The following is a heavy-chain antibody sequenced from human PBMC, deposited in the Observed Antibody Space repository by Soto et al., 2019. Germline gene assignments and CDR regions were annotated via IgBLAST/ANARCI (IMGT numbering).Heavy chain of an antibody. CDR1: GFIFNAYA. CDR2: IGGSGGNT. D-gene: IGHD4-4*01. J-gene: IGHJ4*02. V-gene: IGHV3-23*01. CDR3: ARVASDYINSADH. Sequence: EVQLLESGGGLVQPGGSLRLSCAASGFIFNAYAMTWVRQAPGKGLEWDSAIGGSGGNTYYAASVKGRFTISRDNSKDTVDLEMNRLRVDDTDVYFCARVASDYINSADHWGQGILVTVSS.